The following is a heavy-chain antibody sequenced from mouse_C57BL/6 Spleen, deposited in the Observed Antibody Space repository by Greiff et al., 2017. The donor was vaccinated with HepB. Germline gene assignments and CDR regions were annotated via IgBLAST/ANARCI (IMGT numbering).Heavy chain of an antibody. J-gene: IGHJ4*01. D-gene: IGHD1-1*01. CDR1: GFTFSDYY. CDR3: ARGPYYYGSAMDY. V-gene: IGHV5-16*01. Sequence: EVKVVESEGGLVQPGSSMKLSCTASGFTFSDYYMAWVRQVPEKGLEWVANINYDGSSTYYLDSLKSRFIISRDNAKNILYLQMSSLKSEDTATYYCARGPYYYGSAMDYWGQGTSVTVSS. CDR2: INYDGSST.